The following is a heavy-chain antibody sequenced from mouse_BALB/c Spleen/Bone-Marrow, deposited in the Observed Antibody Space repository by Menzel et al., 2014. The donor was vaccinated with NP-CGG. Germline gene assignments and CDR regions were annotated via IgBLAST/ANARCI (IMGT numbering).Heavy chain of an antibody. D-gene: IGHD2-3*01. V-gene: IGHV1-82*01. CDR2: IYPGDGDT. CDR1: GHAFSSSW. J-gene: IGHJ4*01. CDR3: ARSDGYRAMDY. Sequence: QVQLQQPGPELVKPGASVKISCKASGHAFSSSWMNWVKQRPGQGLEWIGRIYPGDGDTNYNGKFKGKATLTADKSSSTAYMQLSSLTSVDSAVYFCARSDGYRAMDYWGQGTSVSVSS.